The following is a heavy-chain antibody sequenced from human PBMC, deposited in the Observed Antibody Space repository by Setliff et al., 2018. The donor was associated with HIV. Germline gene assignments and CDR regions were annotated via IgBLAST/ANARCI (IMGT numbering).Heavy chain of an antibody. CDR1: GASISSHNYY. V-gene: IGHV4-39*01. J-gene: IGHJ4*02. CDR3: TIPASSLAPN. CDR2: IRSSGDT. Sequence: PSEILSLTCTVSGASISSHNYYWGWIRQSPGKGLEWIASIRSSGDTYYNPSLQSRVIISVDTSNNQISLKLTPVTAADTAVYYCTIPASSLAPNWGRGTQVTVSS.